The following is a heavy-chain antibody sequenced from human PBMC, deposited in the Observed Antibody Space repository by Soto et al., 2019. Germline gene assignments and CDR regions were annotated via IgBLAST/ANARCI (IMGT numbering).Heavy chain of an antibody. Sequence: ASVKISCKASGGTFSSYAISWVRQAPGQGLEWMGGIIPIFGTANYAQKFQGRVTITADESMSTAYMELSSLRSEDTAVYYCATTTIFGVFIALHYGMDVWGQGTTVTVS. D-gene: IGHD3-3*01. J-gene: IGHJ6*02. CDR3: ATTTIFGVFIALHYGMDV. CDR2: IIPIFGTA. CDR1: GGTFSSYA. V-gene: IGHV1-69*13.